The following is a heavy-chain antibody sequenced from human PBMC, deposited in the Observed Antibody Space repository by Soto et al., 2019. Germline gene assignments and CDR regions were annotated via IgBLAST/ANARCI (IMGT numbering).Heavy chain of an antibody. CDR3: ARVPSSSGRAHFDY. J-gene: IGHJ4*02. V-gene: IGHV3-30-3*01. CDR2: ISYDGSNK. Sequence: QVQLVESGGGVVQPGRSLRLSCAASGFTFSSYAMHWVRQAPGKGLEWVAVISYDGSNKYYADAVKGRFTISRDNSTNTLYLQMNRLRAEDTAVYYCARVPSSSGRAHFDYWGQGTLVTVSS. D-gene: IGHD2-15*01. CDR1: GFTFSSYA.